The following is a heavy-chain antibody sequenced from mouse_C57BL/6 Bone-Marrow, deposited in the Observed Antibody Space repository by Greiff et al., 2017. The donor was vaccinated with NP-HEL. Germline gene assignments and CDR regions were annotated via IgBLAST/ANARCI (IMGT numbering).Heavy chain of an antibody. V-gene: IGHV1-26*01. D-gene: IGHD1-1*01. J-gene: IGHJ3*01. CDR2: INPNNGGT. Sequence: EVQLQQSGPELVKPGASVKISCKASGYTFTDYYMNWVKQSHGKSLEWIGDINPNNGGTSYNQKFKGKATLTVDKSSSTAYMELRSLTSEDSAVYYCATFYYSSSYGWFAYWGQGTLVTVSA. CDR1: GYTFTDYY. CDR3: ATFYYSSSYGWFAY.